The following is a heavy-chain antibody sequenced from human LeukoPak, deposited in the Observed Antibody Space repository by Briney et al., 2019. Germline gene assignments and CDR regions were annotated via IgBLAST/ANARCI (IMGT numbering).Heavy chain of an antibody. D-gene: IGHD1-26*01. V-gene: IGHV4-39*07. CDR2: IYYSGST. Sequence: SETLSLTCTVSGGSISSSSYYWGWIRQPSGKGLEWIGSIYYSGSTYYNPSLKSPVTISVDTSKDQFSLKLSSVTAADTAVYYCARSLSGSYHTALGYWGQGTLVTVSS. CDR3: ARSLSGSYHTALGY. J-gene: IGHJ4*02. CDR1: GGSISSSSYY.